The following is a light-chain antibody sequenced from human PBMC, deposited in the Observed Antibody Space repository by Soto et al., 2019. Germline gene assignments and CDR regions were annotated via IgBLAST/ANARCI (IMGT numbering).Light chain of an antibody. V-gene: IGKV3-20*01. Sequence: EIVLTQSPGTLSLSPGERATLSCSASQSVSSSYLAWYQQKPGQAPRLLIYGASSRATGIPDRFSGSGSGTDFTLTISRLEPEDFAVYYCQQYGSSHSTFGQGTRLEIK. CDR2: GAS. CDR3: QQYGSSHST. J-gene: IGKJ5*01. CDR1: QSVSSSY.